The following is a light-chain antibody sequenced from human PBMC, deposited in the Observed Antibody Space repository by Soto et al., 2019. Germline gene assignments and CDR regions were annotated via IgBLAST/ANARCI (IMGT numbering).Light chain of an antibody. J-gene: IGKJ2*01. CDR1: QSVSSN. CDR3: QQYNNWPYT. Sequence: EIVMTQSPATLSVSPGERATVSCRASQSVSSNLAWYQQKPGQAPRLLIYGASTRATGIPARFSGSGSGTELTLTISSLQPEDFAVYYCQQYNNWPYTFGQGTKLEIK. CDR2: GAS. V-gene: IGKV3-15*01.